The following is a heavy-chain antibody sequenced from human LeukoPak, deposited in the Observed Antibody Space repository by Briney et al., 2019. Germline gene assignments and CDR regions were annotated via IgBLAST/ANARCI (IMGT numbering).Heavy chain of an antibody. CDR1: GFSVSSNY. Sequence: GGSLRLSCATSGFSVSSNYMSWVRQAPGKGLEWVSVIYSGGGTYYADSVKGRFTISRDNSKNTLYLQINSLRAEDTAVYYCARDRNTAMDYYYYMDVWGKGTTVTVSS. J-gene: IGHJ6*03. CDR2: IYSGGGT. CDR3: ARDRNTAMDYYYYMDV. D-gene: IGHD5-18*01. V-gene: IGHV3-53*01.